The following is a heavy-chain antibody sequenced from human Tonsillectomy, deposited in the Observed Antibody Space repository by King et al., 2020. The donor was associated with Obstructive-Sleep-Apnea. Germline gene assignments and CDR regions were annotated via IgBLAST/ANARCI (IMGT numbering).Heavy chain of an antibody. D-gene: IGHD2-15*01. Sequence: VQLVESGAEVKKPGASVKVSCKASGYTFTSYGISWVRQAPGQGLEWMGWISVYNGNTNYAQKLQGRVTMTTDTSTSTAYMELRSLRSDDTAVYYCAKNPLGVVVVGDGMDVWGQGTTVTVSS. CDR3: AKNPLGVVVVGDGMDV. CDR1: GYTFTSYG. CDR2: ISVYNGNT. V-gene: IGHV1-18*01. J-gene: IGHJ6*02.